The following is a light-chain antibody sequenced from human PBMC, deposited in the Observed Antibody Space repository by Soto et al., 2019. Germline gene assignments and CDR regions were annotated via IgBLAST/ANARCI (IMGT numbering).Light chain of an antibody. CDR2: GVN. J-gene: IGLJ1*01. CDR1: ASDIGGYTF. Sequence: QSALTQPPSASGSPGQSVAISCTGTASDIGGYTFVSWYQQHPGKAPKLLIYGVNKRPSGVPDRFSGSKSGNTASLTVSGLQAEDEADYYCSAHGGTNPYVFGTGTKLTVL. V-gene: IGLV2-8*01. CDR3: SAHGGTNPYV.